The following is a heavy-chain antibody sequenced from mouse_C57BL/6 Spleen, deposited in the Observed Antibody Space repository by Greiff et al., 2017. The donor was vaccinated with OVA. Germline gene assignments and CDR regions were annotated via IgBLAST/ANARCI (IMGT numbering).Heavy chain of an antibody. Sequence: QVQLQQPGAELVKPGASVKMSCKASGYIFTSYWLTWVKQRPGQGLGWIGDIYPGSGSTNYNEKFKSKATLTVDTSSSTAYMQLSSLTSEDSAVYYCAKTQVNTTVVVPFDYWGQGTTLTVSS. J-gene: IGHJ2*01. CDR2: IYPGSGST. V-gene: IGHV1-55*01. CDR3: AKTQVNTTVVVPFDY. CDR1: GYIFTSYW. D-gene: IGHD1-1*01.